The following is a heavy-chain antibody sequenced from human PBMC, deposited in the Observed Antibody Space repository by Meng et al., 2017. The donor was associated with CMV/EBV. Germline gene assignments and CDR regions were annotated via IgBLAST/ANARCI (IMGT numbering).Heavy chain of an antibody. CDR1: GFAFSSYA. Sequence: GESLKISCAASGFAFSSYAMSWVRQAPGKGLEWVSHISGSGDYTYYADFVRGRFTISRDNPKNTLYLQMGSLRAEDTAVYYCAKAAGPPNFDCWGQGTLVTVSS. J-gene: IGHJ4*02. V-gene: IGHV3-23*01. D-gene: IGHD2-8*01. CDR3: AKAAGPPNFDC. CDR2: ISGSGDYT.